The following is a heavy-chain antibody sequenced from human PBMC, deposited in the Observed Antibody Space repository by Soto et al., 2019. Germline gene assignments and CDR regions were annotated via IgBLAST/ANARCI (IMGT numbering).Heavy chain of an antibody. V-gene: IGHV1-18*04. Sequence: ASVKVSCKASGYTFTSYGISWVRQAPGQGLEWMGWISAYNGNTNYAQKLQGRVTMTTDTSTSTDYMELRSLRSDDTAVYYCARVITGTTFDYYGMDVWGQGTTVTVSS. J-gene: IGHJ6*02. CDR2: ISAYNGNT. CDR3: ARVITGTTFDYYGMDV. D-gene: IGHD1-7*01. CDR1: GYTFTSYG.